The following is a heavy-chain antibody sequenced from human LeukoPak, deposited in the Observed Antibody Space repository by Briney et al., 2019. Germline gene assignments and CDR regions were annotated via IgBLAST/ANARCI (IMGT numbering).Heavy chain of an antibody. Sequence: SETLSLTCSVSGGSFNIYYWTWIRQPPGKGLEWIGYIYYSGSTNYNPSLKSRVTISADTSKNQFSLKLTSVTAADTAVYYCARQGPLTTAVTTRTNPFDYWGQGTLVTVSS. CDR2: IYYSGST. J-gene: IGHJ4*02. CDR1: GGSFNIYY. V-gene: IGHV4-59*01. D-gene: IGHD4-11*01. CDR3: ARQGPLTTAVTTRTNPFDY.